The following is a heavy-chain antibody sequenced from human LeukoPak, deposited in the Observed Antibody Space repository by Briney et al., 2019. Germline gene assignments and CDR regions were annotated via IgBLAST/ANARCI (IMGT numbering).Heavy chain of an antibody. CDR1: GYTFTTYY. CDR3: ARTLRDSSVGDPGY. D-gene: IGHD3-22*01. J-gene: IGHJ4*02. V-gene: IGHV1-46*01. CDR2: INPSGGST. Sequence: AASVTVSCKASGYTFTTYYLHWVRQARGQGLEWMGVINPSGGSTSYAQKFQGRVTMTRDTSTGTVYMELSSLRTEHPAVYYCARTLRDSSVGDPGYWGQGTLVTVSS.